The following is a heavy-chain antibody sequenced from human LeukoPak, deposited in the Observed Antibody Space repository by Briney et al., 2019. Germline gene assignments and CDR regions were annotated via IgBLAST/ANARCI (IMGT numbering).Heavy chain of an antibody. CDR1: GGSISSANW. CDR2: IYHSGST. Sequence: SETLSLTCAVSGGSISSANWWSWVRQPPGKGLEWIGEIYHSGSTNYNPSLKSRVTISVDKSKNQFSLKLSSVTAADTAVYFCARGPRYCTNGVCYAPENYYYGMDVWGQGTTVTVSS. J-gene: IGHJ6*02. V-gene: IGHV4-4*02. D-gene: IGHD2-8*01. CDR3: ARGPRYCTNGVCYAPENYYYGMDV.